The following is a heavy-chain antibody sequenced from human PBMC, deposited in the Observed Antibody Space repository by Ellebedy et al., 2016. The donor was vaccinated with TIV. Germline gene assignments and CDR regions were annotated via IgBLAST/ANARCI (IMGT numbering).Heavy chain of an antibody. CDR1: VFTVSSYN. J-gene: IGHJ6*02. D-gene: IGHD5-18*01. CDR2: IYSGGST. Sequence: GESLKISCAASVFTVSSYNMSWARQAPGKGLEWVSVIYSGGSTYYADSVKGRFTISRDNSKNTRYLQMNSLRAEDTAVYYCAREPRDPAINSGMDVWGQGTTVTVSS. V-gene: IGHV3-53*01. CDR3: AREPRDPAINSGMDV.